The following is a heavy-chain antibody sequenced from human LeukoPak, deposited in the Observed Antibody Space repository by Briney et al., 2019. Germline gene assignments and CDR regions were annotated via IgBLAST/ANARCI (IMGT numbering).Heavy chain of an antibody. CDR3: ARAFGGAAAGNGMDV. CDR1: GFTFSSYW. J-gene: IGHJ6*02. V-gene: IGHV3-74*01. CDR2: INSDGSST. D-gene: IGHD6-13*01. Sequence: GGSLRLSCAASGFTFSSYWMHWVRQAPGKGLVWVSRINSDGSSTSYADSVKGRFTISRDNAKNTLYLQMNSLRAEDTAVYYCARAFGGAAAGNGMDVWGQGTTVTVSS.